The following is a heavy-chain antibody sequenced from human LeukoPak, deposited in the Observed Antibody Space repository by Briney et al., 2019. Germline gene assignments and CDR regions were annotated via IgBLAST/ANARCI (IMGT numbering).Heavy chain of an antibody. J-gene: IGHJ4*02. CDR1: GYTFTGYY. CDR2: INPNSGGT. Sequence: ASVKVSCKASGYTFTGYYVHWVRQAPGQGLEWMGWINPNSGGTNYAQKFQGRVTMTRDTSISTVYKELSSLRSDDAAVYYCARKGPYYDYWGQGTLVTVSS. V-gene: IGHV1-2*02. CDR3: ARKGPYYDY.